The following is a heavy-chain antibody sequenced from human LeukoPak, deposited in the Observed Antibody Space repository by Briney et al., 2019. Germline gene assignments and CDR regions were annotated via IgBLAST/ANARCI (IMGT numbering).Heavy chain of an antibody. D-gene: IGHD4-23*01. CDR3: ARLGGGDYAGSLPY. Sequence: SETLSLTCAVYGGSFSGYYWSWIRQPPGKGLEWIGYIYYSGSTNYNPSLKSRVTISVDTSKNQFSLKLSSVTAADTAVYYCARLGGGDYAGSLPYWGQGTLVTVSS. V-gene: IGHV4-59*08. CDR2: IYYSGST. CDR1: GGSFSGYY. J-gene: IGHJ4*02.